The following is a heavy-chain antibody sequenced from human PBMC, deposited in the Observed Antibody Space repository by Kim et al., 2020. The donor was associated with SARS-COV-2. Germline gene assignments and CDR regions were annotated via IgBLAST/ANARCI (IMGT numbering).Heavy chain of an antibody. CDR3: ARGPPRYCSSTSCYTGWFDP. Sequence: SETLSLTCTVSGGSISSYYWSWIRQPAGKGLEWIGRIYTSGSTNYNPSLKSRVTMSVDTSKNQFSLKLSSVTAADTAVYYCARGPPRYCSSTSCYTGWFDPWGQGTLVTVSS. V-gene: IGHV4-4*07. J-gene: IGHJ5*02. CDR1: GGSISSYY. CDR2: IYTSGST. D-gene: IGHD2-2*02.